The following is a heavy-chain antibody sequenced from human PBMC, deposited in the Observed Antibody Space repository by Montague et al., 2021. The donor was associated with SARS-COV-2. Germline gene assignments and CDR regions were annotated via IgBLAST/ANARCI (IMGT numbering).Heavy chain of an antibody. Sequence: SLRLSCAASGFAFRTYAMAWVRQAPGKGLEWVSSLSSSSANSYYVNSVRGRFTISRDNSRNTLYLQMNNVRAEDTAVYFCAKGIVESTKTYFDNWGQGTLVTVSS. CDR2: LSSSSANS. V-gene: IGHV3-23*01. J-gene: IGHJ4*02. CDR3: AKGIVESTKTYFDN. CDR1: GFAFRTYA. D-gene: IGHD1-26*01.